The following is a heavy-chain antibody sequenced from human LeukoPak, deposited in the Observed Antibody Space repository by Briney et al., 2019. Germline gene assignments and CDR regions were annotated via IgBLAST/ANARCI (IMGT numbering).Heavy chain of an antibody. J-gene: IGHJ5*02. D-gene: IGHD5-12*01. V-gene: IGHV1-2*02. CDR3: ARGLHYGGYGGWFDP. CDR1: GYTFTGYY. CDR2: INPNSGGT. Sequence: GASVKVSCNASGYTFTGYYMHWVRQAPGQGLEWMGWINPNSGGTNYAQKFQGRVTMTRDTSISTAYMELSRLRSDDTAVYYCARGLHYGGYGGWFDPWGQGTLVTVSS.